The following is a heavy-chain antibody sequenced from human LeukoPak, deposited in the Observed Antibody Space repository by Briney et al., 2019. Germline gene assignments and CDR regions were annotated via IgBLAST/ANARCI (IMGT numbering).Heavy chain of an antibody. CDR2: ISAYNGNT. Sequence: ASVKVSCKASGYTFTSYGISWVRQAPGQGLEWMGWISAYNGNTNYAQKLQGRVTMTTDTSTSTAYMELRSLRSDDTAVYYCARDQDSSGWYTIYFQHWGQGTLVTVSS. J-gene: IGHJ1*01. CDR3: ARDQDSSGWYTIYFQH. D-gene: IGHD6-19*01. V-gene: IGHV1-18*01. CDR1: GYTFTSYG.